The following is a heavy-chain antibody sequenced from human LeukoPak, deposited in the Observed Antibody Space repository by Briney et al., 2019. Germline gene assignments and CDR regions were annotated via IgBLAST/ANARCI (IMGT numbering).Heavy chain of an antibody. Sequence: SSETLSLTCAVSGGSISSGSYSWSWIRQPPGKALVWIGYIYPRGSTYYNPSLKSRVILSLDKSANQSSLNLSSVTAADTAVYYCARFSPRAMGNYLDFWGQGTLVTVSS. J-gene: IGHJ4*02. D-gene: IGHD7-27*01. CDR1: GGSISSGSYS. CDR3: ARFSPRAMGNYLDF. CDR2: IYPRGST. V-gene: IGHV4-30-2*01.